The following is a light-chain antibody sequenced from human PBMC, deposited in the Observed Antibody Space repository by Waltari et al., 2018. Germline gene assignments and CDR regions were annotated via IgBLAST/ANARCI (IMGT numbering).Light chain of an antibody. V-gene: IGKV1-9*01. CDR3: QQLNSYPRLT. CDR2: AAA. J-gene: IGKJ4*01. Sequence: IQLTPPPPSLSASLGDRVTITCRASQGISSYLAWYQQKPGKAAKLLIYAAATLQSGVPSRFSGSGSGTDFTLTISSLQPEDFATYYCQQLNSYPRLTFGGGTKVEIK. CDR1: QGISSY.